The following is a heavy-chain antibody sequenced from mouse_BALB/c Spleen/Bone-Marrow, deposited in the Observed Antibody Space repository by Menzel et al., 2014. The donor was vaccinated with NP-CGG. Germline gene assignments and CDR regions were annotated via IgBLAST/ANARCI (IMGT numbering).Heavy chain of an antibody. V-gene: IGHV5-12-1*01. CDR1: GFAFSGYD. D-gene: IGHD2-2*01. CDR3: ARQRGYAYAMDY. J-gene: IGHJ4*01. Sequence: EVMLVESRGGLVKPGGSLKLSCAASGFAFSGYDMSWVRQTPEKRLEWVAYISSGGINTYYPDSVKGRFTISRDNAKNTLYLQMNSPKSEDTAMYYCARQRGYAYAMDYWGQGTSVTVSS. CDR2: ISSGGINT.